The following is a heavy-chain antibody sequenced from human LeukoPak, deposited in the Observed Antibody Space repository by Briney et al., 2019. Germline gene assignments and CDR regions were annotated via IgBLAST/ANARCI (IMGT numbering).Heavy chain of an antibody. D-gene: IGHD5-18*01. J-gene: IGHJ4*02. V-gene: IGHV4-59*01. CDR2: IYYSGST. CDR1: GGSISSYY. CDR3: ARVISTAMVTYYFDY. Sequence: PSETLSLTCTVSGGSISSYYWSWIRQPPGKGLEWIGYIYYSGSTNYNPSLKSRVTISVATSKNQFSLKLSSVTAADTAVYYCARVISTAMVTYYFDYWGQGTLVTVSS.